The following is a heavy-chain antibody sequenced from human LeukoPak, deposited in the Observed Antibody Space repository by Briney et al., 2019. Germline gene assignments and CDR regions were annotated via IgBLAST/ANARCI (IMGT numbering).Heavy chain of an antibody. CDR1: GFTFSSYA. CDR3: AKKLGFGVARPNDY. CDR2: ISGSGGST. Sequence: GGSLRLSCAASGFTFSSYAMSWVRQAPGKGLEWVSAISGSGGSTYYADSVKGRFTISRDNSKNTLYLQMNSLRAEDTAAYYCAKKLGFGVARPNDYWGQGTLVTVSS. J-gene: IGHJ4*02. D-gene: IGHD6-6*01. V-gene: IGHV3-23*01.